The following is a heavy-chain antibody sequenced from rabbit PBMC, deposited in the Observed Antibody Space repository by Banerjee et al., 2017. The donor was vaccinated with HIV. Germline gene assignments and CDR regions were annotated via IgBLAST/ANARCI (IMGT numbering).Heavy chain of an antibody. CDR2: IEATSAVT. Sequence: QEQLVESGGGLVQPGESLKLSCKASGFDFSSYGVSWVRQAPGKGLELVACIEATSAVTWYASWVDGRFTISRSTSLNTVDLKMTSLTAADTATYFCARDLSYYYDMDLWGQGTLAPS. CDR3: ARDLSYYYDMDL. J-gene: IGHJ6*01. V-gene: IGHV1S43*01. CDR1: GFDFSSYGV.